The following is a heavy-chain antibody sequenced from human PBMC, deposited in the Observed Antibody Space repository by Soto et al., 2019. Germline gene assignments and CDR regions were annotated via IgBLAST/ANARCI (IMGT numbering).Heavy chain of an antibody. D-gene: IGHD2-2*01. Sequence: GGSLRLSCAASGFTFSSYAMTWVRQAPGKGLEWVSAISGSGAYTYYANSVKGRFTISRDNSKNTLYLQLNSLRAEDTAVYYCAKYGCSSTSCQCDYWGQGTRVTISS. CDR2: ISGSGAYT. J-gene: IGHJ4*02. V-gene: IGHV3-23*01. CDR1: GFTFSSYA. CDR3: AKYGCSSTSCQCDY.